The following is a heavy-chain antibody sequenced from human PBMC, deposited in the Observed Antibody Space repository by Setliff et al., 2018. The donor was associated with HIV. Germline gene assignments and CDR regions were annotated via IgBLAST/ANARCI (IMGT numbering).Heavy chain of an antibody. J-gene: IGHJ4*02. D-gene: IGHD5-18*01. CDR2: ITSTGSTI. Sequence: PGGSLRLSCAASGFTFSDCSMNWVRQAPGKGLEWISYITSTGSTIFYADSVKGRFTISRDNAKNSLYLQMNSLRAEDAAVYYCASIELAAMVPVDYWGQGTLVTVSS. CDR1: GFTFSDCS. V-gene: IGHV3-48*04. CDR3: ASIELAAMVPVDY.